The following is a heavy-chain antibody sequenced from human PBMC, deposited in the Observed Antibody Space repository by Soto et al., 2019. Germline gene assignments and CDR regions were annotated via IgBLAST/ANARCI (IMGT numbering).Heavy chain of an antibody. CDR3: ARRDYGDYSVDY. CDR1: GYTFTSYA. Sequence: GASVKVSCKASGYTFTSYAISWVRQAPGQGLEWVGWISAYNGNTNYAQKLQGRVTMTTDTSTSTAYMELRSLRSDDTAVYYCARRDYGDYSVDYWGQGTLVTVSS. J-gene: IGHJ4*02. CDR2: ISAYNGNT. D-gene: IGHD4-17*01. V-gene: IGHV1-18*01.